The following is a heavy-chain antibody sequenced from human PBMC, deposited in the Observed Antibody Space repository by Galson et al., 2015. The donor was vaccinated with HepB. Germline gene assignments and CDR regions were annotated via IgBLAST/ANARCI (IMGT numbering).Heavy chain of an antibody. V-gene: IGHV3-23*01. CDR2: ISGSGGST. J-gene: IGHJ2*01. CDR3: AKAEGYSSSWYGGYFDL. D-gene: IGHD6-13*01. CDR1: GFTFSSYA. Sequence: PRLSCAASGFTFSSYAMSWVRQAPGKGLEWISAISGSGGSTYYADSVKGRFTISRDNSKNTLYLQMNSLRAEDTAVYYCAKAEGYSSSWYGGYFDLWGRGTLVTVSS.